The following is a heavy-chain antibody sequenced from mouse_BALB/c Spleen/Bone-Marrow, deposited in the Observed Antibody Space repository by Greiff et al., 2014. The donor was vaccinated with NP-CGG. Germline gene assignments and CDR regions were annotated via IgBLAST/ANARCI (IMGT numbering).Heavy chain of an antibody. CDR2: IDPANGNT. D-gene: IGHD1-1*01. V-gene: IGHV14-3*02. CDR1: GFNIKDTY. J-gene: IGHJ3*01. Sequence: VQLQQSGAELVKPGASVKLSCPASGFNIKDTYMHWGKQRPEQGLEWIGRIDPANGNTKYDPKFQGKATITADTSSNTAYLQLSSLASEDTAVYYCANYYYGSSLFAYWGQGTLVTVSA. CDR3: ANYYYGSSLFAY.